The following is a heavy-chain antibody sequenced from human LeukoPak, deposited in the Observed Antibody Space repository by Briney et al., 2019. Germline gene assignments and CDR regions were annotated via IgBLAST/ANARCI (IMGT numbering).Heavy chain of an antibody. J-gene: IGHJ4*02. Sequence: GGSLRLSCAASGFTFSSYWMHWVRQAPGKGLVCVSRIKSDGSYTDYADSVKGRFTISRDNAKNTLYLQMNSLRAEDTAVYYCAASGRSYLDYWGQGTLVTVSS. CDR3: AASGRSYLDY. CDR1: GFTFSSYW. CDR2: IKSDGSYT. V-gene: IGHV3-74*01. D-gene: IGHD5-12*01.